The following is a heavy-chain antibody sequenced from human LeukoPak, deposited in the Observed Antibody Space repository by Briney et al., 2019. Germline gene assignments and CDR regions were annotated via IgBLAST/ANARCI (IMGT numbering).Heavy chain of an antibody. CDR3: ANEYYYDSSGYYHDY. CDR1: GGSISSSSHY. V-gene: IGHV4-39*01. Sequence: SQTLSLTCTVSGGSISSSSHYWGWIRQPPGKGLEWIGSIYYSGSTYYNPSLKSRVTISVDTSKNQFSLKLSSVTAADTAVYYCANEYYYDSSGYYHDYWGQGTLVTVSS. CDR2: IYYSGST. D-gene: IGHD3-22*01. J-gene: IGHJ4*02.